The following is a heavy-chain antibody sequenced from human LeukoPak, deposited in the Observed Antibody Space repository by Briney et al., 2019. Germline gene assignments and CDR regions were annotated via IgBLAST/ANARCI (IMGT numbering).Heavy chain of an antibody. Sequence: GGSLRLSCAASGFTVSSYEMNWVRQAPGKGLEWISYISSSGSSIYYADSVKGRFTISRDNAKNSLYLQMSSLRAEDTAVYYCARGFRIVDDAFDIWGQGTMVTVSS. D-gene: IGHD3-16*02. CDR3: ARGFRIVDDAFDI. J-gene: IGHJ3*02. V-gene: IGHV3-48*03. CDR2: ISSSGSSI. CDR1: GFTVSSYE.